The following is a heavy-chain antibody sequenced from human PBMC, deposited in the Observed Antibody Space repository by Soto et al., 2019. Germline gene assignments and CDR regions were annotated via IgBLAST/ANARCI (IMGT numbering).Heavy chain of an antibody. V-gene: IGHV3-23*01. CDR2: ISGSGGST. CDR3: AKVVAAVAGPYRGYYFDY. J-gene: IGHJ4*02. CDR1: GFTFSSYA. D-gene: IGHD6-19*01. Sequence: PGGSLRLSCAASGFTFSSYAMSWVRQAPGKGLEWVSAISGSGGSTYYADSVKGRFTISRDNSKNTLYLQMNSLRAEDTAVYYCAKVVAAVAGPYRGYYFDYWGQGTLVTVSS.